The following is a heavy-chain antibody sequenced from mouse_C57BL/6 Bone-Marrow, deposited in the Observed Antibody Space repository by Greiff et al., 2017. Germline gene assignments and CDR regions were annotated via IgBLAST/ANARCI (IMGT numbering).Heavy chain of an antibody. J-gene: IGHJ2*01. CDR3: TPYYYGSSPYYFDY. Sequence: VQLQQSGAELVRPGASVKLSCTASGFNIKDDYMHWVKQRPEQGLEWIGWIDPENGDTEYASKFQGKATITADTSSNTAYLQLSSLTSEDTAVYYCTPYYYGSSPYYFDYWGQGTTLTLSS. D-gene: IGHD1-1*01. CDR2: IDPENGDT. V-gene: IGHV14-4*01. CDR1: GFNIKDDY.